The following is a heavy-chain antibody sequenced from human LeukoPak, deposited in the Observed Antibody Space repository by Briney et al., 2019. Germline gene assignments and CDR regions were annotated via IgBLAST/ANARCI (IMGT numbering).Heavy chain of an antibody. Sequence: SETLSLTCTVSGGSISSGSYYWSWIRQPAGKGLEWIGRIYTSGSTNYNPSLKSRVTISVDTSKNQFSPKLSSVTAADTAVYYCARGVGAFDYWGQGTLVTVSS. V-gene: IGHV4-61*02. CDR1: GGSISSGSYY. D-gene: IGHD1-26*01. J-gene: IGHJ4*02. CDR3: ARGVGAFDY. CDR2: IYTSGST.